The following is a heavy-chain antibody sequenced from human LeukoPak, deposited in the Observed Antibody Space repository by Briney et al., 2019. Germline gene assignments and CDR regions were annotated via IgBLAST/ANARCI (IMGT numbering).Heavy chain of an antibody. V-gene: IGHV4-34*01. CDR1: GGSFSGYY. J-gene: IGHJ4*02. D-gene: IGHD4-17*01. CDR2: INHSGST. Sequence: SETLSLTCAVYGGSFSGYYWSWIRQPPGKGLEWIGEINHSGSTNYNPSLKSRVTISVDTSKNQFSLKLSSVTAADTAVYYCYLDYGDYRGPYYFDYWGQGTLVTVSS. CDR3: YLDYGDYRGPYYFDY.